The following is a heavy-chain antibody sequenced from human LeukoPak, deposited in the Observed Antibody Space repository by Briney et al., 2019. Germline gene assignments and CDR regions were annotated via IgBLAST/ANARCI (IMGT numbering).Heavy chain of an antibody. J-gene: IGHJ4*02. Sequence: SLRLSCAASGFTFDDYAMHWVRQAPGKGLEWVSGISWNSGSIGYADSVKGRFTISRDNAKNTLYLQMNSLRAEDTAVYFCARAYSPDYWGQGTLVTVSS. D-gene: IGHD5-18*01. CDR2: ISWNSGSI. CDR3: ARAYSPDY. CDR1: GFTFDDYA. V-gene: IGHV3-9*01.